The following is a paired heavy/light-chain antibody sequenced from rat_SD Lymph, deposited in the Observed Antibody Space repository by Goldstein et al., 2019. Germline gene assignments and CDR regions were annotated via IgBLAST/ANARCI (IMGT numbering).Light chain of an antibody. CDR2: GAT. CDR3: LQSKESPFT. CDR1: QDIGNY. J-gene: IGKJ5*01. V-gene: IGKV14S13*01. Sequence: DIQMTQAPSSLPASLGDRVTITCRASQDIGNYLRWFQQKPGKSPRLMIYGATNLAAGVPSRFSGSRSGSDYSLTISSLESEDMADYYCLQSKESPFTFGSGTKLEIK.
Heavy chain of an antibody. CDR1: GFTFSDYY. CDR2: ISYDGGST. CDR3: TTDPYSSYYYVMDA. Sequence: EVQLVESGGGLVQPGRSLKLSCAASGFTFSDYYMAWVRQAPTKGLEWVASISYDGGSTYYRDSVKGRFTISRDNAKSSLYLQMDSLRSEDTATYYCTTDPYSSYYYVMDAWGQGASVTVSS. J-gene: IGHJ4*01. D-gene: IGHD1-2*01. V-gene: IGHV5-20*01.